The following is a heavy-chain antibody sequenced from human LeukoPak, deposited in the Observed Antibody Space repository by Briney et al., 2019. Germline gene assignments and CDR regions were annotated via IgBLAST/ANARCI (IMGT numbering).Heavy chain of an antibody. CDR2: IYYSGST. D-gene: IGHD3-22*01. Sequence: PSEALSLTCTVSGGSISSYYWSWIRQPPGKGLEWIGYIYYSGSTNYNPSLKSRVTISVDTSKNQFSLKLSSVTAADTAVYYCARGSSGYYYGYYYYYMDVWGKGTTVTVSS. CDR3: ARGSSGYYYGYYYYYMDV. J-gene: IGHJ6*03. CDR1: GGSISSYY. V-gene: IGHV4-59*01.